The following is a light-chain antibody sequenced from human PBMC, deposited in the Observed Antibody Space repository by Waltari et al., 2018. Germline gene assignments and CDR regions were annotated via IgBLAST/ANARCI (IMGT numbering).Light chain of an antibody. Sequence: DIVMTQSPDSLDVSLGERATISCKSSQSVLYGPNSKNYSAWYQQRPGQPTKLLISWASAREAGVPDRFSGSGSATDFTLTISSLQAEDVAVYYCQQYYNSPFTFGPGTKVGI. V-gene: IGKV4-1*01. CDR2: WAS. CDR3: QQYYNSPFT. J-gene: IGKJ3*01. CDR1: QSVLYGPNSKNY.